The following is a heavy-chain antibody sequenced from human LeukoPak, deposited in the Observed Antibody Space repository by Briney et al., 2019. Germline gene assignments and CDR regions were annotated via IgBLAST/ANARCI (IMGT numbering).Heavy chain of an antibody. V-gene: IGHV1-2*02. CDR1: GYTFTGYY. CDR3: ARDWSSSSSHPVDY. D-gene: IGHD6-6*01. J-gene: IGHJ4*02. CDR2: INPNSGGT. Sequence: ASVKVSCKASGYTFTGYYMHWVRQAPGQGLEWMGWINPNSGGTNYAQKFQGRVTMTRDTSISTAYMELSRLRSDDTVVYYCARDWSSSSSHPVDYWGQGTLVTVSS.